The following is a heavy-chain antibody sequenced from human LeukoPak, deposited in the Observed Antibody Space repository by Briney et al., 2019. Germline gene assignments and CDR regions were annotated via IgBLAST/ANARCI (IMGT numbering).Heavy chain of an antibody. CDR2: IYYSGST. V-gene: IGHV4-59*01. CDR1: GGSISSYY. D-gene: IGHD2-21*02. J-gene: IGHJ4*02. CDR3: ARARNCGGDCYSDS. Sequence: SETLSLTCTVSGGSISSYYWSWIRQPPGKGLEWIGYIYYSGSTNYNPSLKSRVTISVDTSKNQFSLKLSSVTAADTAVYYCARARNCGGDCYSDSWGQGTLVTVSS.